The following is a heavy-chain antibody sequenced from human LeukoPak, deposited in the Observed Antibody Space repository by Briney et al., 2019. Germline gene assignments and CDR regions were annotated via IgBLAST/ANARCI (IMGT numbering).Heavy chain of an antibody. V-gene: IGHV4-4*07. CDR3: ARVLKPGNWFDP. CDR2: IYTSGST. J-gene: IGHJ5*02. Sequence: SETLSLTCTVSGGSISSYYWSWVRQPAGKGLEWIGRIYTSGSTNYNPSLKSRVTMSVDTSKNQFSLKLSSVTAADTAVYYCARVLKPGNWFDPWGQGTLVTVSS. CDR1: GGSISSYY. D-gene: IGHD2-8*02.